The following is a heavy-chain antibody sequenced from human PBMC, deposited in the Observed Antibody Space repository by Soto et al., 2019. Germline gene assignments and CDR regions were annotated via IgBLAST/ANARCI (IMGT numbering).Heavy chain of an antibody. Sequence: QVQLVESGGGVVQAGRSLRLSCAASGFTFSYYGMHWVRQTPGKGLEWVALILYDGSNKYYADSVKGRFTISRDNSKNTLYLQVSSLRAEDTAVYYCAKSRDAYNFYFYYGMDVWGQGTTVTVSS. CDR3: AKSRDAYNFYFYYGMDV. D-gene: IGHD2-2*01. J-gene: IGHJ6*02. V-gene: IGHV3-30*18. CDR1: GFTFSYYG. CDR2: ILYDGSNK.